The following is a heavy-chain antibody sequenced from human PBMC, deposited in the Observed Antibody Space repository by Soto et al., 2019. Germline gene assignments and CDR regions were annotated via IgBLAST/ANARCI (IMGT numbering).Heavy chain of an antibody. CDR3: ARAGVLLWFGELSSGWFDP. J-gene: IGHJ5*02. CDR1: GGSISSSNW. V-gene: IGHV4-4*02. D-gene: IGHD3-10*01. CDR2: IYHSGST. Sequence: KASETLSLTCAVSGGSISSSNWWSWVRQPPGKGLEWIGEIYHSGSTNYNPSLKSRVTISVDKSKNQFSLKLSSVTAADTAVYYCARAGVLLWFGELSSGWFDPWGQGTLVTVSS.